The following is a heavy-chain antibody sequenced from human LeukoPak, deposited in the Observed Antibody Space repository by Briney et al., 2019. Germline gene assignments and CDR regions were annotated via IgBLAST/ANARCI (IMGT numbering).Heavy chain of an antibody. CDR1: GGSISSYY. CDR2: IYYSGST. CDR3: ARGTVRSLIRY. J-gene: IGHJ4*02. V-gene: IGHV4-59*01. D-gene: IGHD4-17*01. Sequence: KASETLSLTCTVSGGSISSYYWSWIRQPLGKGLEWIGYIYYSGSTNYNPSLKSRVTISVDTSKNQFSLKLSSVTAADTAVYYCARGTVRSLIRYWGQGTLVTVSS.